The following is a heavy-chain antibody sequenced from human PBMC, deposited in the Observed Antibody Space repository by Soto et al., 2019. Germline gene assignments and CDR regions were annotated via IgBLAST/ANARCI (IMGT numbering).Heavy chain of an antibody. J-gene: IGHJ3*02. CDR1: GGTFSSYA. D-gene: IGHD3-3*01. V-gene: IGHV1-69*01. CDR2: IIPIVGTA. CDR3: ARDTKIRFLEWLASFDI. Sequence: QVQLVQSGAEVKKPGSSVKVSCKASGGTFSSYAISWVRQAPRQRLEWMGGIIPIVGTANYAQKFQGRVTITADESTSTAYMELSSLRSEDTAVYYSARDTKIRFLEWLASFDIWGQGTMVTVSS.